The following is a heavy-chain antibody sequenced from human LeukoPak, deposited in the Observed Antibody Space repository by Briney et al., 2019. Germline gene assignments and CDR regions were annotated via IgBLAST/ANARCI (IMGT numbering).Heavy chain of an antibody. CDR3: ARSTTDFWSGDFDP. V-gene: IGHV3-21*01. CDR2: ISSSSSYI. J-gene: IGHJ5*02. CDR1: AFTFSSYS. Sequence: PGGSLRLFCAASAFTFSSYSMNWVRQAPGKGLEWVSSISSSSSYIYYADSVKDRFTISRDNAKNSLYLQMNSLRAEDTAVYYCARSTTDFWSGDFDPWGQGTLVTVSS. D-gene: IGHD3-3*01.